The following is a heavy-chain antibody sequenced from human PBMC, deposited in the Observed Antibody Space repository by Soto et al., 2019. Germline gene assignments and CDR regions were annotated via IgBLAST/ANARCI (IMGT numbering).Heavy chain of an antibody. Sequence: GGSLRLSCAASGFTFSSYSMNWVRQAPGKGLEWVSYISSSSSTIYYADSVKGRFTISRDNAKNSLYLQMNSLRDEDTAVYYCARGKGIAAAGTGHFDYWGQGTLVTVSS. CDR1: GFTFSSYS. J-gene: IGHJ4*02. CDR2: ISSSSSTI. CDR3: ARGKGIAAAGTGHFDY. V-gene: IGHV3-48*02. D-gene: IGHD6-13*01.